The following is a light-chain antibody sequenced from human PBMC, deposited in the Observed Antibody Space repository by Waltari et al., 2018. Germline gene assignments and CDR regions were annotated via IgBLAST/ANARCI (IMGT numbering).Light chain of an antibody. J-gene: IGKJ1*01. CDR1: QSLLHSIGYNY. V-gene: IGKV2-28*01. Sequence: DIVMTQSPLSLPVTPGEPASISCRSSQSLLHSIGYNYLDWYLQKPGQSPQLLIYLGSNRASGVPDRFSGSGSGTDFTLKISTVEAEDVGVYYCMQALQTPKTFGQGTRVELK. CDR2: LGS. CDR3: MQALQTPKT.